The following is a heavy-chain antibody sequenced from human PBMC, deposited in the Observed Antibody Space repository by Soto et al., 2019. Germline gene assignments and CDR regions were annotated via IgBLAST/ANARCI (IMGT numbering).Heavy chain of an antibody. V-gene: IGHV4-59*11. D-gene: IGHD2-15*01. Sequence: PSETLSLTCTVSRGSISSHYWSWIRQPPGKGLEWIGYIYHSGSTNYNPSLKSRVTMSIDTSKNQFSLKLISVTAADTAVYYCARDRGGTPEDTEDDAFDIWGQGTMVTVSS. CDR3: ARDRGGTPEDTEDDAFDI. CDR1: RGSISSHY. CDR2: IYHSGST. J-gene: IGHJ3*02.